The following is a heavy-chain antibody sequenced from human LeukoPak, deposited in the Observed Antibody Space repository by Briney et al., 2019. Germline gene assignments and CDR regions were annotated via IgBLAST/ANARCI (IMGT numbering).Heavy chain of an antibody. CDR1: GGSFSGYY. J-gene: IGHJ4*02. V-gene: IGHV4-34*01. Sequence: PSETLSLTCAVYGGSFSGYYWSWIRQPPGKGLEWIGEINHSGSTNYNPSLKSRVTISVDTSKNQFSLKLSSVTAAYTAVYYCARDYYDSSGYYDYWGQGTLVTVSS. CDR2: INHSGST. CDR3: ARDYYDSSGYYDY. D-gene: IGHD3-22*01.